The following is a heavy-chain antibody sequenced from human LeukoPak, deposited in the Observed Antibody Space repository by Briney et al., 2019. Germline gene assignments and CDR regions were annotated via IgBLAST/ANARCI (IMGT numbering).Heavy chain of an antibody. Sequence: PGGSLTLSCAASGFTFSSYAMSWVRQAPGKGLEWVSAISGSGGSTYYTDSVKGRFTISRDNSKNTLYLQMNSLRAEDTAVYYCAKGRSPQGPHDAFDIWGQGTMVTVSS. J-gene: IGHJ3*02. CDR2: ISGSGGST. CDR3: AKGRSPQGPHDAFDI. D-gene: IGHD3-10*01. CDR1: GFTFSSYA. V-gene: IGHV3-23*01.